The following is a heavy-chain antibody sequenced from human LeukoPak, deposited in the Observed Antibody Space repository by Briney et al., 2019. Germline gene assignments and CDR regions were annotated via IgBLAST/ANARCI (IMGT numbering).Heavy chain of an antibody. D-gene: IGHD3-10*01. CDR2: IKQDGSEI. V-gene: IGHV3-7*01. CDR1: GFTFTTYW. Sequence: GGSLRLSCAASGFTFTTYWMSWVRQAPGKGLEWVANIKQDGSEISYVDSVKGRFTISRDNAKNSLYLQMNSLRAEDTAVYYCARLYGSGKKGYLDYWGQGTLVTVSS. J-gene: IGHJ4*02. CDR3: ARLYGSGKKGYLDY.